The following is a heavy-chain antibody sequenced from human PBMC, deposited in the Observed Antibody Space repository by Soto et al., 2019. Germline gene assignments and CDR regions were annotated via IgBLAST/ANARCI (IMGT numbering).Heavy chain of an antibody. V-gene: IGHV1-8*01. CDR2: MNANSGNT. CDR3: ARRTIAYWYFDL. D-gene: IGHD1-1*01. CDR1: GYTFTSYD. Sequence: QVQLVQSGAEVKKPGASVKVSCKASGYTFTSYDINWVRQATGQGLEWMGWMNANSGNTGYAQKFQGRVTMTRDTYMSTAYMELSSLTSEDTAVYYCARRTIAYWYFDLWGRGTLVTVSS. J-gene: IGHJ2*01.